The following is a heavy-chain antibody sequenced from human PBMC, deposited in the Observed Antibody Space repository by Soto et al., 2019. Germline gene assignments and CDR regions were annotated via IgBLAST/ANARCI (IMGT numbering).Heavy chain of an antibody. CDR2: MNPNSGNT. CDR1: GYTFTSYD. J-gene: IGHJ6*02. V-gene: IGHV1-8*01. CDR3: ARGPVGWGSGWTYYYYYGMDV. Sequence: QVQLVQSGAEVKKPGASVKVSCKASGYTFTSYDINWVRQATGQGLEWMGWMNPNSGNTGYAQKFQGRVTMTRNTSISTAYMELGSLRSEDTAVYYCARGPVGWGSGWTYYYYYGMDVWGQGTTVTVSS. D-gene: IGHD6-19*01.